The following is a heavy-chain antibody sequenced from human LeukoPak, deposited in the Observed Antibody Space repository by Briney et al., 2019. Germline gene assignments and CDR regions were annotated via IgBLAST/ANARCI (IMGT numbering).Heavy chain of an antibody. D-gene: IGHD1-1*01. Sequence: GSRSLSCAASGFTFNRSWMNWVRQAQGKGLEWVANMDPSGSQKRYVDSVEGRFTISKDNPGASLYLDMHSLRAEDTAIYYCAIWTSGNYWGQGTLVTVSS. CDR3: AIWTSGNY. V-gene: IGHV3-7*01. J-gene: IGHJ4*02. CDR2: MDPSGSQK. CDR1: GFTFNRSW.